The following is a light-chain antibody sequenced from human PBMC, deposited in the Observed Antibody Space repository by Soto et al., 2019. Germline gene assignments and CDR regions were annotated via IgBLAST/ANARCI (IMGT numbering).Light chain of an antibody. CDR3: SSYTTSANYV. V-gene: IGLV2-14*01. CDR2: DVG. CDR1: SSDVGAYNY. Sequence: QSVLTQPASVSGSPGQSITISCTGTSSDVGAYNYVSWYQQHPGKAPKLMIYDVGNRPSGVSNRFSGSKSGNTASLTISGLQAEDEADYYCSSYTTSANYVFGTGTKVTVL. J-gene: IGLJ1*01.